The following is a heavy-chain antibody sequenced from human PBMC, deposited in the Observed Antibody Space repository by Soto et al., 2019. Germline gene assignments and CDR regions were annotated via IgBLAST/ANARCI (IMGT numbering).Heavy chain of an antibody. Sequence: LRLSCAASGFSFSDYAMSWVRQAPGKGLEWVSVISESGGSTHYADSVRGRITVSRDNSKNSLSLRMNSLRDEDTAVYFCAKRSPYSSGWYSPIFDYWGQGALVTVSS. J-gene: IGHJ4*02. CDR1: GFSFSDYA. D-gene: IGHD6-13*01. V-gene: IGHV3-23*01. CDR2: ISESGGST. CDR3: AKRSPYSSGWYSPIFDY.